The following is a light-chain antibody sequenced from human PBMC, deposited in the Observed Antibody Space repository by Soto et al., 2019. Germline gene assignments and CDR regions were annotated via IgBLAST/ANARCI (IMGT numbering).Light chain of an antibody. CDR1: QSVRSNY. CDR3: QQYGSSWT. Sequence: EIVLTQSPGTLSLSPGERATLSCRASQSVRSNYLAWYQQKPGQAPRLLIYRAFIRATGIPDRFSGSGSGTDFTLTISRLEPEDLALYYCQQYGSSWTFGQGTEVEIK. J-gene: IGKJ1*01. V-gene: IGKV3-20*01. CDR2: RAF.